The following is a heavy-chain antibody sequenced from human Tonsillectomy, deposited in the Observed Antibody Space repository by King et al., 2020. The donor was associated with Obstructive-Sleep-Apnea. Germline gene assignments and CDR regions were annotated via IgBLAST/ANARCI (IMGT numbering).Heavy chain of an antibody. D-gene: IGHD3-16*01. Sequence: VQLVESGAEVKKPGASVKVACKASGYTFIGYYIHWVRQAPGQGLEGMGWINPKSGGTHYAQQFQGRVAITRDTSFSTAYMKLSSLRSDDTDVYYCARDPDYGLNDYWGQGTLVTVSS. CDR1: GYTFIGYY. V-gene: IGHV1-2*02. CDR3: ARDPDYGLNDY. J-gene: IGHJ4*02. CDR2: INPKSGGT.